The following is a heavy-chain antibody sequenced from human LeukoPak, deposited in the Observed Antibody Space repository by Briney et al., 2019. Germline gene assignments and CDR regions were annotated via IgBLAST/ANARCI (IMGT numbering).Heavy chain of an antibody. V-gene: IGHV3-23*01. CDR2: IGGRGGST. CDR1: GFTFTNYA. CDR3: GKEGGA. Sequence: PGGSLRLSCVASGFTFTNYAMSWVRLAPGKGPEWVSAIGGRGGSTYYADSVGGRFTISRDNSKDMVYLQMNSLKVEDTATYYCGKEGGAWGQGTKVTVSS. J-gene: IGHJ5*02. D-gene: IGHD3-16*01.